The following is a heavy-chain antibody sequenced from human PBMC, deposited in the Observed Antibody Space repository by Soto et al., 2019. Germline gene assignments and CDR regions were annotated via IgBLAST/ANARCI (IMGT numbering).Heavy chain of an antibody. D-gene: IGHD2-8*01. CDR1: RASMRSYY. CDR3: ARQQSPDDTTNDYFDY. CDR2: IYDILTT. V-gene: IGHV4-59*08. Sequence: SETLSLTCTVSRASMRSYYWSWIRQPPGKGLEWIGYIYDILTTDYNPSLKSRVTVSQDMSKNQFSLRLSSVTAADTAVYYCARQQSPDDTTNDYFDYWGLGALVTVS. J-gene: IGHJ4*02.